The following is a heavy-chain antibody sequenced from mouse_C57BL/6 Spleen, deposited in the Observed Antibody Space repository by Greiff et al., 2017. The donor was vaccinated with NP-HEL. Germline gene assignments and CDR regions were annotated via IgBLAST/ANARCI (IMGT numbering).Heavy chain of an antibody. J-gene: IGHJ1*03. CDR3: ASYDYDVYFDV. CDR1: GFSLTSYG. Sequence: QVQLKESGPGLVAPSQSLSITCTVSGFSLTSYGVSWVRQPPGQGLEWLGVIWGDGRTNYYSAPISRLSISKDNSTSQVFLTLNSLQTDDTATYYCASYDYDVYFDVWGTGTTVTVSS. CDR2: IWGDGRT. V-gene: IGHV2-3*01. D-gene: IGHD2-4*01.